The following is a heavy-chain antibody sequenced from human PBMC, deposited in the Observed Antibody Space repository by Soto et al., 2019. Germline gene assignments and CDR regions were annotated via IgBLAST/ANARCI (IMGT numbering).Heavy chain of an antibody. Sequence: PGGSLRLSCAASGFTFSSYSMNWVRQAPGKGLEWVSSISSSSSYIYYADSVKGRFTISRDNAKNSLYLQMSSLRAEDTAVYYCARDTSSVLRYYYGMDVWGQGTTVTVSS. CDR2: ISSSSSYI. CDR1: GFTFSSYS. CDR3: ARDTSSVLRYYYGMDV. D-gene: IGHD4-17*01. J-gene: IGHJ6*02. V-gene: IGHV3-21*01.